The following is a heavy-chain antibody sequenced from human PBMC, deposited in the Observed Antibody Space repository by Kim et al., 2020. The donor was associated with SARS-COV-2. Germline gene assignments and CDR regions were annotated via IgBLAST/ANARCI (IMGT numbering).Heavy chain of an antibody. V-gene: IGHV3-43*01. CDR2: ISWDGGST. D-gene: IGHD5-18*01. CDR3: ATGTVGYSSGYPLYYYG. Sequence: GGSLRLSCAASGFTFDDYTMHWVRQAPGKGLEWVSLISWDGGSTYYADSVKGRFTISRDNSKNSLYLQMNSLRTEYTALYYCATGTVGYSSGYPLYYYG. J-gene: IGHJ6*01. CDR1: GFTFDDYT.